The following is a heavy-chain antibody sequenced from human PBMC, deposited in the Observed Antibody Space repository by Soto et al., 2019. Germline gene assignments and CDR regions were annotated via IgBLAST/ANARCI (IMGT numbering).Heavy chain of an antibody. Sequence: QVQLQESGPGLVKPSQTLSLTCPVSGASISSRGFYWTWIRQLPGKGLEWIGYIPYSGSTNYSPSLKSRLNISIDTSDNHFSLKLTSVTAADTAVYCCARQSTVTGNYYFDSWGQGTLVTVAT. V-gene: IGHV4-31*03. D-gene: IGHD4-17*01. CDR1: GASISSRGFY. CDR3: ARQSTVTGNYYFDS. CDR2: IPYSGST. J-gene: IGHJ4*02.